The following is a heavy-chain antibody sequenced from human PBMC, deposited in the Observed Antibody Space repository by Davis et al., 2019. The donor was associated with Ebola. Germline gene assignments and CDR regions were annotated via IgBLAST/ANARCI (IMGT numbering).Heavy chain of an antibody. CDR3: ARVGSSGWIYWFFDL. D-gene: IGHD3-22*01. CDR2: TYYSGST. Sequence: MPSEPLSPTCPLPAGSVSSGSYYWSWIRQPPGKGLEWLWYTYYSGSTNYNPSLTSRVTISVDTSKNQFSLKLSSVTAADTAVYYCARVGSSGWIYWFFDLWGRGTLVTVSS. J-gene: IGHJ2*01. CDR1: AGSVSSGSYY. V-gene: IGHV4-61*01.